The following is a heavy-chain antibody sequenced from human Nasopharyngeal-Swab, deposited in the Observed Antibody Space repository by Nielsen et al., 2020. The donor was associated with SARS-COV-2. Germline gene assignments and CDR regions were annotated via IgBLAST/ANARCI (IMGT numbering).Heavy chain of an antibody. CDR3: EREYSSSSALLDY. Sequence: SETLSLTCTVSGGSVSSGSYYWSWIRQPPGKGLEWIGYIYYSGSTNYNPSLKSRVTISVDTSKNQFSLKLSSVTAADTAVYYCEREYSSSSALLDYWGQGTLVTVSS. J-gene: IGHJ4*02. CDR1: GGSVSSGSYY. D-gene: IGHD6-6*01. CDR2: IYYSGST. V-gene: IGHV4-61*01.